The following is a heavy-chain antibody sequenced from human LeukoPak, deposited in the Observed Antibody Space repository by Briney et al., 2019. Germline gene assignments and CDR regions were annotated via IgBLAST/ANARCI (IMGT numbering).Heavy chain of an antibody. CDR2: IIPILGIA. D-gene: IGHD4-17*01. V-gene: IGHV1-69*04. CDR1: GGTFSSYA. CDR3: ARDFYGDYARGGGGPY. J-gene: IGHJ4*02. Sequence: ASVKVSCKASGGTFSSYAISWVRQAPGQGLEWMGRIIPILGIANYAQKFQGRVTITADKSTSTAYMELSSLRSEDTAVYYCARDFYGDYARGGGGPYWGQGTLVTVSS.